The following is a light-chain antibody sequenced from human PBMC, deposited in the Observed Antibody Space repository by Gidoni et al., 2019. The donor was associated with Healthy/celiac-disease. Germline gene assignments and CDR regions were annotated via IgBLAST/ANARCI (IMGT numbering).Light chain of an antibody. CDR3: QQRSNWLPLT. CDR2: DAS. J-gene: IGKJ4*01. Sequence: EIVLTQSPATLSLSPGERATLSCRASQSVSSYLAWYQQKPGQAPRLLIYDASNRSTGIPARFIGSGSGTDFTLTLRSLVPEDFAVYYCQQRSNWLPLTFGGGTKVEIK. CDR1: QSVSSY. V-gene: IGKV3-11*01.